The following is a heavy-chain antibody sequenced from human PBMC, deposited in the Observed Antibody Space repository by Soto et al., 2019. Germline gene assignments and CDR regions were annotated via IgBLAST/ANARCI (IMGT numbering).Heavy chain of an antibody. V-gene: IGHV4-59*01. CDR2: IYYSGST. CDR1: GGSISSYY. CDR3: ARSDYDILINNWFDP. J-gene: IGHJ5*02. D-gene: IGHD3-9*01. Sequence: TSETLSLTCTVSGGSISSYYWSWIRQPPGKGLEWIGYIYYSGSTNYNPSLKSRVTISVDTSKNQFSLKLSSVTAADTAVYYCARSDYDILINNWFDPWGQGTLVTVSS.